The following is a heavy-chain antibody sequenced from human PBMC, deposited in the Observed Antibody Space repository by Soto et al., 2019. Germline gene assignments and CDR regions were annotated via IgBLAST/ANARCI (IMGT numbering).Heavy chain of an antibody. CDR2: ISSSSSYI. D-gene: IGHD6-19*01. CDR3: ARDDGGSRWFTAY. CDR1: GFTFSSYS. J-gene: IGHJ4*01. V-gene: IGHV3-21*01. Sequence: GWSLRLACAASGFTFSSYSVNWVRQAPGKGLEWVSSISSSSSYIYYADSVKGRFTISRDNAKNSLYLQMNSLRAEDTSVYYCARDDGGSRWFTAYWGQGTLVTVSS.